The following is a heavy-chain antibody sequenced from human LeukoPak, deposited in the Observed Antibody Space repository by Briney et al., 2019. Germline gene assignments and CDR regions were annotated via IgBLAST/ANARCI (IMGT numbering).Heavy chain of an antibody. D-gene: IGHD5-18*01. V-gene: IGHV4-34*01. Sequence: PSETLFHTCAVSGGPFSGYYWTWIRQPPGKGLEWIGEINHSGSTNYNPSLKSRVTISVDTSKNQFSLKLSSVTAADTAVYYCARGYSYGSFRPRDAFDIWGQGTMVTVSS. J-gene: IGHJ3*02. CDR2: INHSGST. CDR3: ARGYSYGSFRPRDAFDI. CDR1: GGPFSGYY.